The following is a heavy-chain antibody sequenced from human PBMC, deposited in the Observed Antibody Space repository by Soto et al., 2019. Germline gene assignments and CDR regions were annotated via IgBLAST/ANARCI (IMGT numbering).Heavy chain of an antibody. Sequence: ASVKVSCKASGGTFSSYAISWVRQAPGQGLEWMGGIIPIFGTANYAQKFQGRVTITADESTSTAYMELSSLRSEDTAVYYCARDGWRYCGGDCSIWGQGTMVTVSS. CDR1: GGTFSSYA. J-gene: IGHJ3*02. CDR3: ARDGWRYCGGDCSI. CDR2: IIPIFGTA. D-gene: IGHD2-21*02. V-gene: IGHV1-69*13.